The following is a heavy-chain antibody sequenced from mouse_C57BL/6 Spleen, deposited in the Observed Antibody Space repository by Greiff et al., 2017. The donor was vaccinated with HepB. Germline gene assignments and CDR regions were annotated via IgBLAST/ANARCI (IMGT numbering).Heavy chain of an antibody. V-gene: IGHV1-15*01. CDR3: TRGQFITAPIEAMDY. Sequence: VQLQQSGAELVRPGASVTLSCKASGYTFTDYEMHWVKQTPVHGLEWIGAIDPETGGTAYNQKFKGKAILTADKSSSTAYMELRSLTSEDSAVYYCTRGQFITAPIEAMDYWGQGTSVTVSS. D-gene: IGHD1-1*01. J-gene: IGHJ4*01. CDR2: IDPETGGT. CDR1: GYTFTDYE.